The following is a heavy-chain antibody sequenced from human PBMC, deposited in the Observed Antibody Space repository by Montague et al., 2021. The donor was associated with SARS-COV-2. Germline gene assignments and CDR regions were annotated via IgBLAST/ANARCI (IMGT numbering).Heavy chain of an antibody. V-gene: IGHV4-31*03. CDR1: GGSISSGGYY. CDR3: ARANYYVIIPKAYAMDV. CDR2: IFYRGGT. J-gene: IGHJ6*02. D-gene: IGHD3-16*01. Sequence: TLSLTCTVSGGSISSGGYYWSWVRQPPGQGLDWIGYIFYRGGTYYNPSLKSRVSMSVDTSKIQFSLNLTSVTAADTAVYSCARANYYVIIPKAYAMDVWGQGTTVTVSS.